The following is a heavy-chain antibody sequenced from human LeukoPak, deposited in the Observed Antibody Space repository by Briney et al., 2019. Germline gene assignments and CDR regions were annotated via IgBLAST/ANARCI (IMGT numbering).Heavy chain of an antibody. CDR1: GGSISSGGYY. Sequence: SETLSLTCTVSGGSISSGGYYWSWIRQPPGKGLEWIGYIYHSGSTYYNPSLKSRVTISVDTSKNQFSLKLSSVTAADTAVYYCARGLNYYDSSVADAFDIWGQGTMVTVSS. CDR3: ARGLNYYDSSVADAFDI. CDR2: IYHSGST. D-gene: IGHD3-22*01. J-gene: IGHJ3*02. V-gene: IGHV4-30-2*01.